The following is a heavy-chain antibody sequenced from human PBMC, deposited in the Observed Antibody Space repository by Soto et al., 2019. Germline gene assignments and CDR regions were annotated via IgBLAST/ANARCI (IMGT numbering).Heavy chain of an antibody. V-gene: IGHV5-51*01. CDR2: IYPGDSDT. D-gene: IGHD2-15*01. CDR1: GYSFTSYW. CDR3: SRHERRATGCCSAY. Sequence: GESLKISCKGSGYSFTSYWIGWGRQMPGKGLEWMGIIYPGDSDTRYSPSFQGQVTISAAKSTSTAYLQWCSLKASDTAMYYCSRHERRATGCCSAYWGRGTLVTVSS. J-gene: IGHJ4*02.